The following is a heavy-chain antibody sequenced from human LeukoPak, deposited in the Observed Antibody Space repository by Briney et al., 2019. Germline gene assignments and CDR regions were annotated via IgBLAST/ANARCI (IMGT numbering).Heavy chain of an antibody. CDR2: IWYDGSNK. D-gene: IGHD3-3*01. Sequence: GGSLRLSCVASGFTFSSYGMHGVRQAPAKGREGVAVIWYDGSNKYYADSVKGRFTISRDNSKNTLYLQMNSLRAEDTAVYYCARDPSITIFGVVSNWFDPWGQGTLVTVSS. CDR1: GFTFSSYG. J-gene: IGHJ5*02. V-gene: IGHV3-33*01. CDR3: ARDPSITIFGVVSNWFDP.